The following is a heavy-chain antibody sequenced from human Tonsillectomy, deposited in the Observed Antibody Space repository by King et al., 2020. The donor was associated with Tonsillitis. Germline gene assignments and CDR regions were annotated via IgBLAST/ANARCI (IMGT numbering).Heavy chain of an antibody. CDR3: AREELVAGTSV. J-gene: IGHJ4*02. D-gene: IGHD6-19*01. CDR1: GFTFSSYA. CDR2: ISYDGSNK. V-gene: IGHV3-30*04. Sequence: VQLVESGGGVVQPGRSLRLSCAASGFTFSSYAMHWVRQAPGKGPEGVAVISYDGSNKYYVDSVKGRFTISRDNSKNTLYLEMNSLRTEDTAVYYCAREELVAGTSVWGQGTLVTVSS.